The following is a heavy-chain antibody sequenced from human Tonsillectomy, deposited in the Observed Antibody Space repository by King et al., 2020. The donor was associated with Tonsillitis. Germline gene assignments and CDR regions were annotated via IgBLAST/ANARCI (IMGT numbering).Heavy chain of an antibody. J-gene: IGHJ4*02. V-gene: IGHV4-39*01. CDR1: GGSISSSSYY. CDR3: ARQGDYYGSGSYYNYGRVPRGFDY. CDR2: IYYSGST. D-gene: IGHD3-10*01. Sequence: QLQESGPGLVKPSETLSLTCTVSGGSISSSSYYWGWIRQPPGKGLEWIGSIYYSGSTYYNPSLKSRVTISVDTSKNQFSLKRGSVTAADTAVYYCARQGDYYGSGSYYNYGRVPRGFDYWGQGTLVTVSS.